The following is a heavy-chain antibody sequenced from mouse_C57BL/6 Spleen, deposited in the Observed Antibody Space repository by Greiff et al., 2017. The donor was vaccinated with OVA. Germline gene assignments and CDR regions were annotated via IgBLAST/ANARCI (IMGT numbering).Heavy chain of an antibody. Sequence: EVKLVESGGGLVKPGGSLKLSCAASGFTFSDYGMHWVRQAPEKGLEWVAYISSGSSTIYYADTLQGRFTISRDNAKNTLFLHMTSLRSEDTAMYYCAAQISYYYGSTVLYWYFDVWGTGTTVTVSS. CDR3: AAQISYYYGSTVLYWYFDV. CDR2: ISSGSSTI. CDR1: GFTFSDYG. D-gene: IGHD1-1*01. V-gene: IGHV5-17*01. J-gene: IGHJ1*03.